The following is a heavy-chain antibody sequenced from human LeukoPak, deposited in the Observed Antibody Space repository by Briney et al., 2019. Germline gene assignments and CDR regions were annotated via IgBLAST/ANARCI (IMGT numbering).Heavy chain of an antibody. J-gene: IGHJ4*02. D-gene: IGHD2-15*01. CDR3: TRTVVAVAATAELDY. V-gene: IGHV3-49*04. Sequence: GGSLRLSCTASGFTFGDYAMSWVRQAPGKGLEWVGFIRSKAYGGTTEYAASVKGRFTISRDDSKSIAYLQMNSLKTEDTAVYYCTRTVVAVAATAELDYWGRGTLVTVSS. CDR1: GFTFGDYA. CDR2: IRSKAYGGTT.